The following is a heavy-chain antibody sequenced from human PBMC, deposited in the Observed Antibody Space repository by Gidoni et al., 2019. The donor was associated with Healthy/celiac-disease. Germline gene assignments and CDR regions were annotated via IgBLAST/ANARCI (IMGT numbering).Heavy chain of an antibody. Sequence: QVQLVQSGTEVKKPGASVKVSCKASGYTFTSYDINWVRQATGQGLEWMGWMNPNSGNTGYAQKFQGRVTMTRNTSMSTAYMGLSSVRSEDTAVYYCAGGGSGSPSKSYFDYWGQGTLVTVSS. CDR2: MNPNSGNT. V-gene: IGHV1-8*01. CDR3: AGGGSGSPSKSYFDY. J-gene: IGHJ4*02. CDR1: GYTFTSYD. D-gene: IGHD3-10*01.